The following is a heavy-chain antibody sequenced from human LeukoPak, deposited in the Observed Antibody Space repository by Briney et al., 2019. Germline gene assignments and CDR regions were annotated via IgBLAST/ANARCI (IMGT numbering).Heavy chain of an antibody. CDR1: GFSVSDKY. J-gene: IGHJ4*02. CDR2: IYSAGGT. Sequence: PGGSLRLSCAASGFSVSDKYMNWVRQAPGKGLEWVSVIYSAGGTYYADSVKGRFTISRDNSENTLYLQMNSLRVEDTAVYYCARRTGSAIDYWGQGTLVTVSS. V-gene: IGHV3-66*01. D-gene: IGHD1-26*01. CDR3: ARRTGSAIDY.